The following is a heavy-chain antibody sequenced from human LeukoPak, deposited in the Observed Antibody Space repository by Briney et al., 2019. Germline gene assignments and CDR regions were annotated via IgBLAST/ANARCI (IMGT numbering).Heavy chain of an antibody. J-gene: IGHJ5*02. Sequence: GGSLRLSCAASGFTFSTFAMTWVRQAPGKGLEWVTSITGTHYTTYNTDSVKGRFTISRDNSKNTLYLQMNSLRADDTAVYYCTKDPNGDYVGAFDPWGQGTLVTVSS. CDR1: GFTFSTFA. CDR2: ITGTHYTT. CDR3: TKDPNGDYVGAFDP. V-gene: IGHV3-23*01. D-gene: IGHD4-17*01.